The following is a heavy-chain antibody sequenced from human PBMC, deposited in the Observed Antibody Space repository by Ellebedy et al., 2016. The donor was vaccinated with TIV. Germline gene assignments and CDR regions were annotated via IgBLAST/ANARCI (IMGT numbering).Heavy chain of an antibody. CDR1: GFNFSSYW. Sequence: GGSLRLSCAASGFNFSSYWMTWVRQAPGKGLEWVAKIRQEGDEIYYVESVKGRFTISRDNDKNSLFLQMNSLRVEDMAVYYCARRASYGDYAVQVNPWFDPWGQGTLVTVSS. CDR2: IRQEGDEI. D-gene: IGHD4-17*01. CDR3: ARRASYGDYAVQVNPWFDP. V-gene: IGHV3-7*01. J-gene: IGHJ5*02.